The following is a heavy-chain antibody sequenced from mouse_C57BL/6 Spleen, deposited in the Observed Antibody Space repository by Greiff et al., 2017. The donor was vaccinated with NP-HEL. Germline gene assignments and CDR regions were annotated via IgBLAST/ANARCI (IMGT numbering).Heavy chain of an antibody. CDR2: INPYNGGT. J-gene: IGHJ2*01. CDR1: GYTFTDYY. CDR3: AREHYGTDFDY. D-gene: IGHD1-1*01. Sequence: EVQLQQSGPVLVKPGASVKMSCKASGYTFTDYYMNWVKQSHGKSLEWIGVINPYNGGTSYNQKFKGKATLTVDKSSSTAYMELNSLTSEDSAVYYAAREHYGTDFDYLGQGTTLTVSS. V-gene: IGHV1-19*01.